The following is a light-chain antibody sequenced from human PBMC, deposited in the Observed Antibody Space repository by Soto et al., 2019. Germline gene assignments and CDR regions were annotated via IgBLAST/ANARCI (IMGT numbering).Light chain of an antibody. J-gene: IGKJ5*01. CDR3: QQYGSPPMP. V-gene: IGKV3D-20*01. CDR2: DAS. CDR1: QSVSSSY. Sequence: TQSPANLALSPGARATLSCRASQSVSSSYVAWYQHRPGLAPRLLIHDASSRATGIPDRFSGTKSGTDFTLTIRRLEPEDAAVYYCQQYGSPPMPFGQGTLLEIK.